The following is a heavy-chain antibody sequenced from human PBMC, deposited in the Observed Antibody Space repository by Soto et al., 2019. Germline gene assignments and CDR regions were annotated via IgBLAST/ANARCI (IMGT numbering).Heavy chain of an antibody. Sequence: QVHLVQSGGEVKKSGASVKVSCKASGYTFTHYGISWVGQAPGQGLEWMGWISAYNGNTYYTQKVQGRVTMTTDTSTNTAYMELRSLRSDDTAVYYCASDVPAIAALLWDYWGQGTLVTVSS. CDR1: GYTFTHYG. CDR2: ISAYNGNT. D-gene: IGHD2-21*01. CDR3: ASDVPAIAALLWDY. V-gene: IGHV1-18*04. J-gene: IGHJ4*02.